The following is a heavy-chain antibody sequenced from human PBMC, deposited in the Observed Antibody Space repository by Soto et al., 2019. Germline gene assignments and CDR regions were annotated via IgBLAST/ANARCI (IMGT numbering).Heavy chain of an antibody. V-gene: IGHV3-21*01. CDR2: ISTTSSYM. D-gene: IGHD6-19*01. Sequence: GGSLRLSCAASGFTFSDYIMNWVRQAPGKGLEWVASISTTSSYMYYSDSVKGRFTISRDNAKNSLFLQMNSLRVEDTAVYHCVRDQSLVEFDFWGQGTPVIVAS. CDR1: GFTFSDYI. J-gene: IGHJ4*02. CDR3: VRDQSLVEFDF.